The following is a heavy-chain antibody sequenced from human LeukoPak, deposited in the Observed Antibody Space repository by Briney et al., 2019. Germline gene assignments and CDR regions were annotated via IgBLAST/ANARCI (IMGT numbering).Heavy chain of an antibody. D-gene: IGHD6-13*01. CDR1: GGTFSSYA. Sequence: SVKVSCKASGGTFSSYAISWVRQAPGQGLEWMGGIIPIFGTANYAQKFQGRVTITADESTCTAYMELSSLRSEDTAVYYCASSIAAAGLDYWGQGTLVTVSS. V-gene: IGHV1-69*01. CDR2: IIPIFGTA. CDR3: ASSIAAAGLDY. J-gene: IGHJ4*02.